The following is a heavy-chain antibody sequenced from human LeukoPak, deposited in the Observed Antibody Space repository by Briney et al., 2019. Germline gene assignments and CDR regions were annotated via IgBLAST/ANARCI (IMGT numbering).Heavy chain of an antibody. D-gene: IGHD2/OR15-2a*01. CDR2: ISGSGGST. CDR1: GFTFSSYA. Sequence: GGSLRLSCAASGFTFSSYAMSWVRQAPGKGLEWVSAISGSGGSTYYADSVKGRFTISRDNSKNTLYLQMNSLRAEDTAVYYCARDHNSPCHLGYWGQGTLVTVSS. V-gene: IGHV3-23*01. CDR3: ARDHNSPCHLGY. J-gene: IGHJ4*02.